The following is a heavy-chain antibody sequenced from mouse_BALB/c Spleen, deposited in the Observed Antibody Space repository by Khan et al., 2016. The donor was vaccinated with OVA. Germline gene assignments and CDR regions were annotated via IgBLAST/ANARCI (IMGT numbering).Heavy chain of an antibody. V-gene: IGHV1-77*01. CDR3: ARGGYSVFAY. CDR1: GYTFTDYI. D-gene: IGHD3-1*01. J-gene: IGHJ3*01. Sequence: QVRLQQSVPELVNPGASLKVSCKASGYTFTDYIIGWVKQSTRQGLEWIGDIFPGSGTPYYNEKFKDKATLTADKSSNTAYMQISSLTSEDSAVYFCARGGYSVFAYWGQGTLVTVSA. CDR2: IFPGSGTP.